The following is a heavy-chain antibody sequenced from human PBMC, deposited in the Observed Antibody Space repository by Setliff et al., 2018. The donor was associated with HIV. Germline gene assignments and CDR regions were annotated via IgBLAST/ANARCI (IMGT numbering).Heavy chain of an antibody. Sequence: GFTFNSYGMHWVRQPPGKGLEWIGEIYHTGSTNYNPSLKSRVTISVDKSNNQFSLKLSSVTAADTAVYYCAGGFRSGRIFGIDYWGQGTLVTVSS. CDR3: AGGFRSGRIFGIDY. CDR1: GFTFNSYG. J-gene: IGHJ4*02. CDR2: IYHTGST. V-gene: IGHV4-4*02. D-gene: IGHD3-3*01.